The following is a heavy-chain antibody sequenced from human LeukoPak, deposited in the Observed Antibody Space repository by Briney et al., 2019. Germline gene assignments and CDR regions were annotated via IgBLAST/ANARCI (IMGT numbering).Heavy chain of an antibody. V-gene: IGHV3-23*01. Sequence: PGGSLRLSCAAAGFTFSDSWMSWVRQAPGKGLEWGSGILDSGYSTYYANSVKGRFTISSDNSNNTLYLQMNSLRAEDTAVYYCAKLGGHPLHNYYVGVWGKGTTVAVSS. J-gene: IGHJ6*03. CDR3: AKLGGHPLHNYYVGV. D-gene: IGHD3-16*01. CDR2: ILDSGYST. CDR1: GFTFSDSW.